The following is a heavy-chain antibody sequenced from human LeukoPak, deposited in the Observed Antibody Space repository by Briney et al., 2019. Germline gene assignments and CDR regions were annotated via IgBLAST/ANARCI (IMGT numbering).Heavy chain of an antibody. Sequence: PGRSLRLSCAGSGFTFSSYSMSWVRQAPGKGLEWLSYISSSSGTIYYADSVKGRFTISRDNAKNSLYLQMNSLKTEDTAVYYCARVSYGDYLDYWGQGTLVTVSS. V-gene: IGHV3-48*01. CDR1: GFTFSSYS. D-gene: IGHD4-17*01. J-gene: IGHJ4*02. CDR3: ARVSYGDYLDY. CDR2: ISSSSGTI.